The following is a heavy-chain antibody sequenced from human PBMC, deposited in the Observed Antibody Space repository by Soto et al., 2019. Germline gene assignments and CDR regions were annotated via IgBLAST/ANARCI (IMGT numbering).Heavy chain of an antibody. CDR3: ARLKAVAGVVWFDP. J-gene: IGHJ5*02. CDR2: IYHSGST. CDR1: SGSISSSNW. V-gene: IGHV4-4*03. Sequence: LRKTLSLTCAVSSGSISSSNWWSWVRQPPGKGLEWIGEIYHSGSTNYNPSLKSRVTISVDKSKNQFSLKLSSVTAADTAVYYCARLKAVAGVVWFDPWGQGTLVTVSS. D-gene: IGHD6-19*01.